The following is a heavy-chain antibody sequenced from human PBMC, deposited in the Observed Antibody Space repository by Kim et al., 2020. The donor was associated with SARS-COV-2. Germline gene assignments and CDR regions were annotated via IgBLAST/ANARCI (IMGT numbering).Heavy chain of an antibody. J-gene: IGHJ1*01. CDR1: GYTFTGYY. CDR2: INPNSGGT. D-gene: IGHD6-13*01. CDR3: ARVLAAAGVHFQH. Sequence: ASVKVSCKASGYTFTGYYMHWVRQAPGQGLEWMGWINPNSGGTNYAQKFQGRVTMTRDTSISTAYMELSRLRSDDTAVYYCARVLAAAGVHFQHWGQGTLVTVSS. V-gene: IGHV1-2*02.